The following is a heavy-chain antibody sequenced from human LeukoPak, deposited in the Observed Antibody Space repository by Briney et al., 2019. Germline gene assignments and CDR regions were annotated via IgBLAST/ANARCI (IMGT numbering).Heavy chain of an antibody. D-gene: IGHD2-15*01. Sequence: KPSETLSLTCTVSGGSISSGGYYWSWIRQPPGKGLEWIGYIYHSGSTYYNPSLKSRVTISVDRSKNQFSLKLSSVTAADTAVYYCARETVVAATPFDYWGQGTLVTVSS. CDR1: GGSISSGGYY. CDR2: IYHSGST. J-gene: IGHJ4*02. CDR3: ARETVVAATPFDY. V-gene: IGHV4-30-2*01.